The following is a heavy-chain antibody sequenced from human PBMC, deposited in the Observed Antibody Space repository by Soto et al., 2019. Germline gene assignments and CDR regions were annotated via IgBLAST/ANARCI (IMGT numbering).Heavy chain of an antibody. J-gene: IGHJ4*02. D-gene: IGHD6-13*01. CDR2: ISSSGSTI. V-gene: IGHV3-11*01. CDR1: GFTFNNYA. CDR3: ARVSWGAAAGLDY. Sequence: PGGSLRLSCAASGFTFNNYALSWIRQAPGKGLEWVSYISSSGSTIYYADSVKGRFTISRDNAKNSLYLQMNSLRAEDTAVYYCARVSWGAAAGLDYWGQGTLVTVSS.